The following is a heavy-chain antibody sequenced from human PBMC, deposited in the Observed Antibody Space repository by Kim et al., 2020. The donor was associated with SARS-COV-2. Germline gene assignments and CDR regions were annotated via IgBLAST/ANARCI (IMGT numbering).Heavy chain of an antibody. CDR1: GGSISSDY. CDR2: IYYSGST. V-gene: IGHV4-59*13. D-gene: IGHD3-22*01. CDR3: ARENYYGSTIYCRFSDY. J-gene: IGHJ4*02. Sequence: SETLSLTCTVSGGSISSDYWSWIRQPPGKGLEWIGHIYYSGSTNYNPSLKSRVTISVDTSKNQFSLKLSSVTAADTAVYYCARENYYGSTIYCRFSDYWGQGTLVTVSS.